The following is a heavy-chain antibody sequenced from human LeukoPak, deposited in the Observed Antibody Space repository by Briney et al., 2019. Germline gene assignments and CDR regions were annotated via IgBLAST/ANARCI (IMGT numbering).Heavy chain of an antibody. Sequence: SETLSLTCTVSGGSFTDYWSWIRQPPGKGLEWIGEINHSGSTNYNPSLKSRVTISVDTSKNQFSLKLSSVTAADTAVYYCARHPARVLRYYYYMDVWGKGTTVTVSS. V-gene: IGHV4-34*01. CDR3: ARHPARVLRYYYYMDV. CDR1: GGSFTDY. D-gene: IGHD3-10*01. J-gene: IGHJ6*03. CDR2: INHSGST.